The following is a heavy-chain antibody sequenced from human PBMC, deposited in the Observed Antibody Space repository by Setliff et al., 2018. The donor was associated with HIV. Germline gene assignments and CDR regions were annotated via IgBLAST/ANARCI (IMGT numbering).Heavy chain of an antibody. D-gene: IGHD4-17*01. Sequence: SETLSLTCTVSGDSIRSNFNYWGWIRQPPGKGLEWIGIIYYSGTTYYIPSLKSRVTISVDTSKNQFSLKLSSVTAADTAVYYCARGVVAYDYGDLISLHYFDYWGQGTLVTVSS. CDR1: GDSIRSNFNY. V-gene: IGHV4-39*07. CDR2: IYYSGTT. CDR3: ARGVVAYDYGDLISLHYFDY. J-gene: IGHJ4*02.